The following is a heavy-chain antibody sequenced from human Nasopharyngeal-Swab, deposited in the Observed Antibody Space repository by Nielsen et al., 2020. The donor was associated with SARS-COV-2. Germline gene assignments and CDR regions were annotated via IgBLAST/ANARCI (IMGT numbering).Heavy chain of an antibody. V-gene: IGHV1-24*01. CDR3: ATDSPRTHSSGWYFQH. J-gene: IGHJ1*01. D-gene: IGHD6-19*01. Sequence: VRQAPGQGLEWMGGFDPEDGETIYAQKFQGRVTMTEDTSTDTAYMELSSLRSEDTAVYYCATDSPRTHSSGWYFQHWGQGTLVTVSS. CDR2: FDPEDGET.